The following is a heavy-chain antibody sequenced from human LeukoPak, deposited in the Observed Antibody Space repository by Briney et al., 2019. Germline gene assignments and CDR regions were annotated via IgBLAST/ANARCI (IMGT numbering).Heavy chain of an antibody. J-gene: IGHJ3*02. CDR2: ISSNGGST. CDR1: GFTFSSYA. V-gene: IGHV3-64*01. Sequence: GGSLRLSCAASGFTFSSYAMHWVRQAPGKGLEYVSAISSNGGSTYYANSVKGRFTISRDNSKNTLYLQMGSLRAEDMAVYYCARDRVPRSYDFWSGYYYWDAFDIWGQGTMVTVSS. D-gene: IGHD3-3*01. CDR3: ARDRVPRSYDFWSGYYYWDAFDI.